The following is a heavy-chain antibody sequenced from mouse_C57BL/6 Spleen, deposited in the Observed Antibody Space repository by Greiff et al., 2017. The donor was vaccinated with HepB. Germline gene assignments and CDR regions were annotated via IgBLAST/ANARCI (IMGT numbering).Heavy chain of an antibody. CDR3: ARGPSDYFDY. V-gene: IGHV5-12*01. CDR1: GFTFSDYY. Sequence: EVHGVESGGGLVQPGGSLKLSCAASGFTFSDYYMYWVRQTPEKRLEWVAYISNGGGSTYYPDTVKGRFTISRDNAKNTLYLKMSRLKSEDTAMYYCARGPSDYFDYWGQGTTLTVSS. CDR2: ISNGGGST. J-gene: IGHJ2*01.